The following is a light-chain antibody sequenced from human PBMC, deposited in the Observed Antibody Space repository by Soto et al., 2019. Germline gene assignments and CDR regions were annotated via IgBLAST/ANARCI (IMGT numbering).Light chain of an antibody. V-gene: IGKV1-5*01. CDR2: DAS. CDR3: QQHTTYPLT. Sequence: DIQLTQSPSTLSGSVGDRVTLTCRASQTISSRLAWYQQKPGQAPKLLIFDASSMETGIPARFSGSGSATEFTLTISSLQPEDFATYYCQQHTTYPLTFGQGTKVDIK. J-gene: IGKJ1*01. CDR1: QTISSR.